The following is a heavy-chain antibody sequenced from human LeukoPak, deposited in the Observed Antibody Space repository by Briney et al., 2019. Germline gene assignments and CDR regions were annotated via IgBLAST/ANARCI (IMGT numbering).Heavy chain of an antibody. CDR3: ARDGAPSGSYFDY. V-gene: IGHV3-7*05. CDR1: GFTFSIYW. D-gene: IGHD1-26*01. Sequence: GGSLRLSCTASGFTFSIYWMSWVRQAPGQGLEWVANIKPDGSEKYYVDSVKGRFTISRDNAKNSLYLQMNSLRAEDTAVYYCARDGAPSGSYFDYWGQGTLVTVSS. J-gene: IGHJ4*02. CDR2: IKPDGSEK.